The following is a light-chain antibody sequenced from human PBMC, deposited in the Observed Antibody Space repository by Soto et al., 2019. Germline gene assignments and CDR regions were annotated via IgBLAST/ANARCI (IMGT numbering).Light chain of an antibody. J-gene: IGLJ1*01. CDR3: SSYTTSSSYF. CDR2: DVS. Sequence: QSVLTQPASVSGSPGQSITFSCTGTSSDVGAYNFVSWYQQHPGKAPKLMIYDVSDRPSGVSNRFSGSKSGNTASLTISGLQAEDEADYYCSSYTTSSSYFFGTGTKLTVL. CDR1: SSDVGAYNF. V-gene: IGLV2-14*01.